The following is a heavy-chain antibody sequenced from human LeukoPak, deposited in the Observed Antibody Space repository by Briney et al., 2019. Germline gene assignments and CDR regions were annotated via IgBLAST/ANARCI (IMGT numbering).Heavy chain of an antibody. CDR1: GFTFSSYA. J-gene: IGHJ4*02. CDR3: ARVVRRDGYNFFDY. D-gene: IGHD5-24*01. Sequence: PGGSLRLSCAAPGFTFSSYAIHWVRQAPGKGLEWVAVISYDGSNKYYADSVKGRFTISRDNSKNTLYLQMNSLRAEDTAVYYCARVVRRDGYNFFDYWGQGTLVTVSS. CDR2: ISYDGSNK. V-gene: IGHV3-30*01.